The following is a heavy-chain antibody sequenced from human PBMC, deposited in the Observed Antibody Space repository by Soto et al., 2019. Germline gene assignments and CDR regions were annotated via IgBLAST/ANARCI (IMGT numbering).Heavy chain of an antibody. D-gene: IGHD3-10*01. CDR3: TTDYMVRGSGDY. CDR1: GFTFSNAW. J-gene: IGHJ4*02. Sequence: GGSLRLSCAASGFTFSNAWMSWVRQAPGKGLGWVGRIKSKTDGGTTDYAAPVKGRFTISRDDSKNTLYLQMNSLKTEDTAVYYCTTDYMVRGSGDYWGQGTLVTVSS. V-gene: IGHV3-15*01. CDR2: IKSKTDGGTT.